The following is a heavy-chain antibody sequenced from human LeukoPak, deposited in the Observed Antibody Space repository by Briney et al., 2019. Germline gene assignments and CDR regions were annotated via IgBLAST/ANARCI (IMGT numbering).Heavy chain of an antibody. CDR2: IYYTGNT. J-gene: IGHJ5*02. CDR3: AAQLWFGELCWFDP. D-gene: IGHD3-10*01. V-gene: IGHV4-39*01. Sequence: PSETLSLTCTVSDGSISSSSYYWGWIRQPPGRGLEWIGNIYYTGNTYYNPPLESRVTISVDTSKNQFSLKLSSVTAADTAVYYCAAQLWFGELCWFDPWGQGTLVTVSS. CDR1: DGSISSSSYY.